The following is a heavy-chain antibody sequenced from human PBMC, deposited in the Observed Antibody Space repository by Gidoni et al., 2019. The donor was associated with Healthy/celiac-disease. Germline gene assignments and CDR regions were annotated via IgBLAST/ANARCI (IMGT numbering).Heavy chain of an antibody. V-gene: IGHV3-33*01. CDR2: IWYEGSNK. Sequence: QVQLVESGGGVIQPGRSLRLSCAASGFTFSSYGMHWVRQAPGKGLEWVAVIWYEGSNKYYADSVKGRFTISRDNSKNTLYLQMNSLRAEDTAVYYCARVSIAVAGHGPFDPWGQGTLVTVSS. CDR3: ARVSIAVAGHGPFDP. CDR1: GFTFSSYG. J-gene: IGHJ5*02. D-gene: IGHD6-19*01.